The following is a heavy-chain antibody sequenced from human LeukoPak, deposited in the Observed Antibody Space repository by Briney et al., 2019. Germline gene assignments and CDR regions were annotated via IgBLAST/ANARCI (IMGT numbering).Heavy chain of an antibody. D-gene: IGHD2-15*01. V-gene: IGHV4-59*01. Sequence: PSETLSLTCTVSGGSISSYYWSWIRQPPGKGLEWIGYIYYSGSTNYNPSLKSRVTISVDTSKNQFSLKLSSVTAADTAVYYCARVDYCSGGSCYRSPYYYYMDVWGKGTTVTVSS. CDR1: GGSISSYY. J-gene: IGHJ6*03. CDR3: ARVDYCSGGSCYRSPYYYYMDV. CDR2: IYYSGST.